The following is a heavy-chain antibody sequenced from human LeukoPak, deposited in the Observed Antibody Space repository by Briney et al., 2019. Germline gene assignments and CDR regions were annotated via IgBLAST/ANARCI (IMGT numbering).Heavy chain of an antibody. CDR1: GFTLSAYA. D-gene: IGHD6-6*01. J-gene: IGHJ6*03. CDR2: IKQHGSEK. Sequence: PGGSLRLSCIASGFTLSAYAMNWIRQAPGKGLEWVANIKQHGSEKYYVDSVKGRFTISRDNAKNSLYLQMNSLRAEDTAVYYCARGDSSSYYYYYYMDVWGKGTTVTVSS. CDR3: ARGDSSSYYYYYYMDV. V-gene: IGHV3-7*04.